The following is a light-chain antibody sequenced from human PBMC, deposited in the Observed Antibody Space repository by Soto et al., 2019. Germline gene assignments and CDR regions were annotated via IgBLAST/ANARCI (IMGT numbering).Light chain of an antibody. CDR2: DVT. Sequence: QTALTQPRSVSGSPGQSVTISCTGTSSDVGGYNYVSWYQQHPGKAPKLMISDVTKRPSGVPDRFSGSKSGNTASLTISGIQAEDEADYYCCSYAGRYTFDVVFGGGTKLTVL. CDR3: CSYAGRYTFDVV. V-gene: IGLV2-11*01. J-gene: IGLJ2*01. CDR1: SSDVGGYNY.